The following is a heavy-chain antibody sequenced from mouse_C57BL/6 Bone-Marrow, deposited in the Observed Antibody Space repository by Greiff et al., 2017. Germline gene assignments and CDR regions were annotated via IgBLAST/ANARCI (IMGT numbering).Heavy chain of an antibody. CDR1: GYTFTSYW. Sequence: VQLQQPGAELVRPGSSVKLSCKASGYTFTSYWMDWVKQRPGQGLEWIGNLYPSDSETHYNQKFKDKATLTVDKSSSTAYMQLSSLTSEDSAVYYCARAPYWYFDVWGTGTTVTVSS. V-gene: IGHV1-61*01. J-gene: IGHJ1*03. CDR2: LYPSDSET. CDR3: ARAPYWYFDV.